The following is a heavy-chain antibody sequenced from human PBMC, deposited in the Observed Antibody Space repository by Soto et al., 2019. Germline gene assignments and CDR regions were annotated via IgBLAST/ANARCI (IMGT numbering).Heavy chain of an antibody. V-gene: IGHV4-31*03. Sequence: QVQLQESGPGLVKPSQTLSLTCTVSGASISSGGYYWSWIRQHPGKGLEWIGYIYYSGGTDYNPSLKSRVTISVDTSKKQFSLKLRSVTAADTAVYYCARDVRDYNVSGRSHWFDPWGQGTLVTVSS. CDR3: ARDVRDYNVSGRSHWFDP. J-gene: IGHJ5*02. CDR1: GASISSGGYY. CDR2: IYYSGGT. D-gene: IGHD3-10*01.